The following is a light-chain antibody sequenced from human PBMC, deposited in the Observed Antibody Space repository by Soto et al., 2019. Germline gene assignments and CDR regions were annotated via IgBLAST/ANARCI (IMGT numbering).Light chain of an antibody. CDR1: QSISTF. CDR3: QQSYSTPRT. CDR2: TAS. J-gene: IGKJ1*01. Sequence: DLQMSPSPSSLSASVGDRVAITCRASQSISTFLNWYQQKPGKAPNLLIYTASTLQSGVPSRFSGGGSGTAFTLTISSLQPEDFATYYCQQSYSTPRTFGQGTKVEIK. V-gene: IGKV1-39*01.